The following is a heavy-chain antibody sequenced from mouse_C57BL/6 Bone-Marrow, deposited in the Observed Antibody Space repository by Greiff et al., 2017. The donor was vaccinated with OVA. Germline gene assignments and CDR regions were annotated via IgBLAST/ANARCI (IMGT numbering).Heavy chain of an antibody. CDR1: GYTFTSYW. CDR2: IYPGSGST. Sequence: QVQLQQPGAELVKPGASVKMSCKASGYTFTSYWITWVKQRPGQGLEWIGDIYPGSGSTNYNEKFKSKATLTVDTSSSTAYMQLSSLTSEDSAVYYCARTRGYYGSSYDYFDYWGQGTTLTVSS. D-gene: IGHD1-1*01. V-gene: IGHV1-55*01. J-gene: IGHJ2*01. CDR3: ARTRGYYGSSYDYFDY.